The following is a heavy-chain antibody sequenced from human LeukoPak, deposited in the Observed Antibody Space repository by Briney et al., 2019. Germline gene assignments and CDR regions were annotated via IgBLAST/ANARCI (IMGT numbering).Heavy chain of an antibody. CDR3: ARDGPRGYSYGYKFRYNWFDP. Sequence: SVKVSCKASGGTFSSYAISWVRQAPGQGLEWMGGIIPIFGTANYAQKFQGRVTITADESTSTAYMELSNLRSEDTAVYYCARDGPRGYSYGYKFRYNWFDPWGQGTLVTVSS. V-gene: IGHV1-69*13. J-gene: IGHJ5*02. CDR2: IIPIFGTA. CDR1: GGTFSSYA. D-gene: IGHD5-18*01.